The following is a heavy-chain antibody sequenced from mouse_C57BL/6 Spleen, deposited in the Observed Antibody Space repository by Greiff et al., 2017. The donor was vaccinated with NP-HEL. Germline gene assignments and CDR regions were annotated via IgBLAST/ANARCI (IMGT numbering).Heavy chain of an antibody. J-gene: IGHJ1*03. D-gene: IGHD1-1*01. V-gene: IGHV1-54*01. CDR1: GYAFTNYL. CDR2: INPGSGGT. Sequence: VQLQQSGAELVRPGTSVKVSCKASGYAFTNYLIEWVKQRPGQGLEWIGVINPGSGGTNYNEKFKGKARLTADKSSSTAYMQLSSLTSEDSAVYFCATDYYGSSYWYFDVWGTGTTVTVSS. CDR3: ATDYYGSSYWYFDV.